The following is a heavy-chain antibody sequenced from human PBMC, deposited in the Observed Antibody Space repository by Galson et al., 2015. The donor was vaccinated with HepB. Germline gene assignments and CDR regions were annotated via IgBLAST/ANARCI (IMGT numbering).Heavy chain of an antibody. CDR1: GYNLTRYW. V-gene: IGHV5-51*01. J-gene: IGHJ3*01. Sequence: QSGAEVKKSGESLKISCKGSGYNLTRYWIGWVRQMPGTGLEWMGNVFPGDSDIKYSPSFQGQASISADKFITTAYRQWSSLQASDTAMYYCSRRKLLKDACDFWGEGTMVTVSS. CDR2: VFPGDSDI. CDR3: SRRKLLKDACDF.